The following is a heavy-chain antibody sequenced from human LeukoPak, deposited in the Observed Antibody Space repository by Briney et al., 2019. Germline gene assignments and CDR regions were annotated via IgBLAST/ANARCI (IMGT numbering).Heavy chain of an antibody. V-gene: IGHV3-23*01. Sequence: PGGSLRLSCAASGFTFSSYAMSWVRQAPGKGLEWVSAISGSGGSTYYADSVKGRFTISRDNSKNTLYLQMNSLRAEDTAVYYCAKGRYSGSYYMLYTFDYWGQGTLDTVSS. CDR1: GFTFSSYA. CDR2: ISGSGGST. D-gene: IGHD1-26*01. CDR3: AKGRYSGSYYMLYTFDY. J-gene: IGHJ4*02.